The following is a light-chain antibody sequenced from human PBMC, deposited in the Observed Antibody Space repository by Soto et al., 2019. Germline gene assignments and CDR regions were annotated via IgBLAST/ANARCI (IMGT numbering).Light chain of an antibody. J-gene: IGKJ1*01. CDR3: QQYNNWLSIP. CDR1: QRVSSN. V-gene: IGKV3-15*01. Sequence: EILRTQSPATLSVSRGERATLCCSPSQRVSSNIAWYKPKPGQSPRILISSAATRATGMPARYSGSGSGTEFTLYNSSMQSEDSAVYYVQQYNNWLSIPVGKGTEVDSK. CDR2: SAA.